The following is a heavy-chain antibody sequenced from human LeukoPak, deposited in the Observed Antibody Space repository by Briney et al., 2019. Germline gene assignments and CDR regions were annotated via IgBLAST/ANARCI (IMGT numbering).Heavy chain of an antibody. V-gene: IGHV1-2*02. J-gene: IGHJ4*02. CDR2: INPNSGGT. CDR1: GYTFTGYY. D-gene: IGHD2-2*01. Sequence: GASVKVSCKASGYTFTGYYMHWVRQAPGQGLEWMGWINPNSGGTNYAQKFQGRVTMTRDTSISTAYMELSRLRSDDTAVYYCAREGIWCSSTSCYDYWVQGTLVTVSS. CDR3: AREGIWCSSTSCYDY.